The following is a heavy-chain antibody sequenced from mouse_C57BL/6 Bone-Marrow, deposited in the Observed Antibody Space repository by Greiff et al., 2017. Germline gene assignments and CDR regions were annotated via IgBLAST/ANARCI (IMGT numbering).Heavy chain of an antibody. D-gene: IGHD3-2*02. CDR1: GFSLSTSGMG. CDR2: NYWDDDK. CDR3: ARSRLRPPAGFAY. Sequence: QVTLKESGPGILQSSQTLSLTCSFSGFSLSTSGMGVSWIRQPSGKGLEWLAHNYWDDDKRYNTSLKSRLTISKDTSRNQVFLKITSLDTADTATYYCARSRLRPPAGFAYWGQGTLVTVSA. J-gene: IGHJ3*01. V-gene: IGHV8-12*01.